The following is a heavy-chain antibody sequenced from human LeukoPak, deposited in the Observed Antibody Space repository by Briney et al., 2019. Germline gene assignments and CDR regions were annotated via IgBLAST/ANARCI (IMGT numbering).Heavy chain of an antibody. Sequence: PGGSLRLSCAASGFTFSSYWMNWARQPPGNGLEWIGSMYYSGSTYYNPSLKSRVTISVDTSKNQFSLKLSSVTAADTAVYYCARGSGWYFVSHYWGQGTLVTVSS. J-gene: IGHJ4*02. D-gene: IGHD6-19*01. CDR2: MYYSGST. CDR1: GFTFSSYW. CDR3: ARGSGWYFVSHY. V-gene: IGHV4-39*01.